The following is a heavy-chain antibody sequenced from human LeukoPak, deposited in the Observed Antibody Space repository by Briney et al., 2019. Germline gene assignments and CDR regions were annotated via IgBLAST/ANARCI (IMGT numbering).Heavy chain of an antibody. Sequence: GGSLRLSCAASGFTFNSYVMNWVRQAPGKGLEWVSVISSSSTYIFYADSVKGRFAISRDNGKNSLFLQMNSLRADDTAVYYCARVDGASGAARMDVWGQGTTVTVSS. CDR3: ARVDGASGAARMDV. CDR2: ISSSSTYI. CDR1: GFTFNSYV. V-gene: IGHV3-21*01. J-gene: IGHJ6*02. D-gene: IGHD4-17*01.